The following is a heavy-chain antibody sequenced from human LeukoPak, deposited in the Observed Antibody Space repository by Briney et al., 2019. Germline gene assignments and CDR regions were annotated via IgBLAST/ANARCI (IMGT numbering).Heavy chain of an antibody. CDR3: ARESDCSSTSCFDY. V-gene: IGHV4-34*01. CDR2: INHSGST. CDR1: SGSFSGYY. D-gene: IGHD2-2*01. J-gene: IGHJ4*02. Sequence: SETLSLTCAVYSGSFSGYYWSWIRQPPGKGLEWIGEINHSGSTNYNPSLKSRVTISVDTSKNQFSLKLSSVTAADTAVYYCARESDCSSTSCFDYWGQGTLVTVSS.